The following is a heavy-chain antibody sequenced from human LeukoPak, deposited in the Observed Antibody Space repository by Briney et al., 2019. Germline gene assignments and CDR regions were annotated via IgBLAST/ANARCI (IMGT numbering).Heavy chain of an antibody. CDR2: IYSGGRT. CDR1: GFIVSSNY. V-gene: IGHV3-53*04. CDR3: AKSRSSLGPSSLDY. Sequence: GGSLRLSCAASGFIVSSNYISWVRQAPGKGLQWVSVIYSGGRTFYADSVKGRFTISRHDSKNTVYLQMNSLRTEDTAVYYCAKSRSSLGPSSLDYWGQGALVTVSS. D-gene: IGHD6-6*01. J-gene: IGHJ4*02.